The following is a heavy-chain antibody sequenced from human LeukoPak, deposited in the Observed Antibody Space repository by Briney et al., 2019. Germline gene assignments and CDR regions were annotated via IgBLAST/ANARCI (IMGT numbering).Heavy chain of an antibody. CDR3: AKDLGLGAYEGLDY. CDR2: IRSDGSDK. D-gene: IGHD3-16*01. V-gene: IGHV3-30*02. J-gene: IGHJ4*02. CDR1: ASTFRSYG. Sequence: GGSLRLSCAASASTFRSYGMHWVRQAPGKGLEWVAFIRSDGSDKYYADSVKGRFTISRDNSKNTLFLQMNSLRAEDTAVFYCAKDLGLGAYEGLDYWGQGTLVTVSS.